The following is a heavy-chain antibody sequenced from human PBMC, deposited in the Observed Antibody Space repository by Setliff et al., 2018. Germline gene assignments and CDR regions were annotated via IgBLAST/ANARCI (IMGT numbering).Heavy chain of an antibody. J-gene: IGHJ4*01. D-gene: IGHD4-17*01. CDR3: AGSTVTQVDY. CDR2: IYYSGST. CDR1: GGSIRSYY. Sequence: LSLTCTVSGGSIRSYYWNWIRQPPGKGLEWIGYIYYSGSTNYNPSLKSRVTISVDTSKNHFSLKLSSVTAADTAVYYCAGSTVTQVDYWGHGTLVTVSS. V-gene: IGHV4-59*08.